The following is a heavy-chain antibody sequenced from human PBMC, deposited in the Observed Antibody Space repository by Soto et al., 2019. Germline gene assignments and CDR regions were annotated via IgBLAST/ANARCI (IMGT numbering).Heavy chain of an antibody. D-gene: IGHD3-9*01. J-gene: IGHJ4*02. Sequence: PSETLSLTCTVSGASISRYYWSWIRQSPGKGLEWIGYLYNTGSTIYNPSLKSRVTISVDTSKNQFSLKLSSVTAADTAVYYCARQPRILTGYSGHFDYGGQGTLVTVS. CDR2: LYNTGST. V-gene: IGHV4-59*08. CDR1: GASISRYY. CDR3: ARQPRILTGYSGHFDY.